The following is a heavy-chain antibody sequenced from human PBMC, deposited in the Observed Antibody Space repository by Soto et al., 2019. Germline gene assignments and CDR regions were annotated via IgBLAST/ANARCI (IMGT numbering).Heavy chain of an antibody. CDR2: ISGSGGST. D-gene: IGHD3-3*01. CDR3: AKNGAMAEWGYFDY. Sequence: GGSLRLSCAASGFTFSSYAMSWVRQAPGKGLEWVSAISGSGGSTYYADSVKGRFTISRDNSKNTLYLQMNSLRAEDTGVYYCAKNGAMAEWGYFDYWGQGTLVTVSS. V-gene: IGHV3-23*01. J-gene: IGHJ4*02. CDR1: GFTFSSYA.